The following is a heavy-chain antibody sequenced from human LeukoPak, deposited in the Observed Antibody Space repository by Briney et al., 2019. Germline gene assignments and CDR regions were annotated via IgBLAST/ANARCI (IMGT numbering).Heavy chain of an antibody. D-gene: IGHD2-15*01. J-gene: IGHJ5*02. CDR1: GGSISSGGYS. CDR2: IYHSGST. CDR3: ARAGYCSGGSCPLLDP. Sequence: PSETLSLTCAVSGGSISSGGYSWSWIRQPPGKGLEWIGYIYHSGSTYYNPSLKSRVAISVDRSKNQFSLKLSSVTAADTAVYYCARAGYCSGGSCPLLDPWGLGTLVTVSS. V-gene: IGHV4-30-2*01.